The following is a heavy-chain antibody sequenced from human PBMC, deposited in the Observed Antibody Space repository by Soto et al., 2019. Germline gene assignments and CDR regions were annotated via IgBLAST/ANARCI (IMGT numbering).Heavy chain of an antibody. CDR3: AIRIFGVEY. V-gene: IGHV3-23*01. J-gene: IGHJ4*02. Sequence: EVQLLESGGGLVQPGGSLRLSCAASGFTFSAYAMSWGRQAPGKGLAWVSAISGTSPSTYYAGSVQGRFTISRDSSRKTLCLQMNTLRSEDTAVYFCAIRIFGVEYWGQGTQVTVSS. D-gene: IGHD3-3*01. CDR1: GFTFSAYA. CDR2: ISGTSPST.